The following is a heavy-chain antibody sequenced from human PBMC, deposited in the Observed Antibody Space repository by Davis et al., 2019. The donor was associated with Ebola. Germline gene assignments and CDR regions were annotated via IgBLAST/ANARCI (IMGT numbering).Heavy chain of an antibody. CDR1: GFTFDDYA. V-gene: IGHV3-9*01. D-gene: IGHD1-1*01. Sequence: SLRLSCAASGFTFDDYATHWVRQVPGKGLEWVSGTRWNSGSIGYADSVKGRITISRDNAKNTLYLQMNSLRAEDTAFYYCARDLVWNDYWGQGTLVTVSS. CDR2: TRWNSGSI. CDR3: ARDLVWNDY. J-gene: IGHJ4*02.